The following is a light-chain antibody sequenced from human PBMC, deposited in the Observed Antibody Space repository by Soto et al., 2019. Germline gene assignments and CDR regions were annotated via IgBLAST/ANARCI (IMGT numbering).Light chain of an antibody. Sequence: EIVLTQSPGTLSLSPGERATLSCRASQSITSNYLAWYQQKPGQAPRLLIYGPSSRAIGITHRFSGSGSGKDFTLTISRLEPEDFAVYYCQHYGSSPFTFRGGTRVEIK. CDR1: QSITSNY. V-gene: IGKV3-20*01. CDR2: GPS. J-gene: IGKJ4*01. CDR3: QHYGSSPFT.